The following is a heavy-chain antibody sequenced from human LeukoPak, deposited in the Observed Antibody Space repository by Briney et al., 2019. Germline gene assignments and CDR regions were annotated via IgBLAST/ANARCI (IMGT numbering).Heavy chain of an antibody. CDR1: GFTFSSYG. CDR3: AQGPYSGSYFDY. V-gene: IGHV3-33*06. CDR2: IWYDGSNK. Sequence: PGRSLRLSCAASGFTFSSYGMHWDRQARGKGLEWVAVIWYDGSNKYYADCVNGRFTISRDNSKNTLYMQMNSLRAEDTAVYYCAQGPYSGSYFDYWGQGTLVTVSS. J-gene: IGHJ4*02. D-gene: IGHD1-26*01.